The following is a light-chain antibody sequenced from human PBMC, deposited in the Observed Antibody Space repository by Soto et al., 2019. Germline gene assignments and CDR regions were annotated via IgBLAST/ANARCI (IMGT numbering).Light chain of an antibody. CDR2: EDN. Sequence: NFMLTQPHSVSESPGKTVTISCTRSSGSIASNYVQWYQQRPGSAPTTVIYEDNQRPSGVPDRFSGSIDSSSNSASLTISGLKTEDEADYYCQSYCSSNVVFGGGTQLTVL. CDR3: QSYCSSNVV. V-gene: IGLV6-57*03. CDR1: SGSIASNY. J-gene: IGLJ2*01.